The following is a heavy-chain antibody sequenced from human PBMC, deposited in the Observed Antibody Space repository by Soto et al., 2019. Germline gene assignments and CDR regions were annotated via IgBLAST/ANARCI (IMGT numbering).Heavy chain of an antibody. Sequence: EVQPVESGGGLVQPGGSLRLSCAASGFTFRRYWMHWVRQAPGKGLVWVSRIHSDGSSTTYADSVKGRFTISRDNAKNTLFLQMNSLRAEDTAVYYCARVGYQDEVGYFDYWGPGTLVTVSS. CDR3: ARVGYQDEVGYFDY. J-gene: IGHJ4*02. CDR2: IHSDGSST. D-gene: IGHD2-2*01. CDR1: GFTFRRYW. V-gene: IGHV3-74*01.